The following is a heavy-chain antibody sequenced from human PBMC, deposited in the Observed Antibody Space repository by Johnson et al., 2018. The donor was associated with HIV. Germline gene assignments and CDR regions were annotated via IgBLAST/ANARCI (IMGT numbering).Heavy chain of an antibody. CDR1: GFTFDDYA. V-gene: IGHV3-9*01. CDR2: INWNGGST. CDR3: ARDLGYYYDSSGHDAFDI. Sequence: LVESGGGLVQPGRSLRLSCAASGFTFDDYAMHWVRQAPGKGLEWVSGINWNGGSTGYVDSVKGRFTISRDNAKNSLYLQMNSLRAEDTALYYCARDLGYYYDSSGHDAFDIWGQGTRVTVSS. D-gene: IGHD3-22*01. J-gene: IGHJ3*02.